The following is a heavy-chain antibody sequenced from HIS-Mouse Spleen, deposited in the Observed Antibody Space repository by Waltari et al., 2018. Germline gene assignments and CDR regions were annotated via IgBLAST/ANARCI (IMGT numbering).Heavy chain of an antibody. CDR3: ARDGYSGYGHDAFDI. V-gene: IGHV4-39*07. Sequence: QLQLQESAPGLVKPSETLSLTCTVSGGSISRSSFYWGWICQPPGKGLEWIGSIYYSGSTYYNPSLKSRVTISVDTSKNQFSLKLSSVTAADTAVYYCARDGYSGYGHDAFDIWGQGTMVTVSS. J-gene: IGHJ3*02. CDR2: IYYSGST. D-gene: IGHD5-12*01. CDR1: GGSISRSSFY.